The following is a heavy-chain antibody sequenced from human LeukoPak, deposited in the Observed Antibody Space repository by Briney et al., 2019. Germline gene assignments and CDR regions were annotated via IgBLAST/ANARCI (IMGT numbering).Heavy chain of an antibody. J-gene: IGHJ4*02. CDR2: ISYDGSNK. D-gene: IGHD6-13*01. CDR3: AKGVSSWYYFDN. V-gene: IGHV3-30*18. Sequence: PGGSLRLSCAASGFTFSSYAMSWVRQAPGKGLEWVAVISYDGSNKYYADSVRGRFTISRDNSKNTLFLQMSSLRTEDTAVYHCAKGVSSWYYFDNWGQGTLVTVSS. CDR1: GFTFSSYA.